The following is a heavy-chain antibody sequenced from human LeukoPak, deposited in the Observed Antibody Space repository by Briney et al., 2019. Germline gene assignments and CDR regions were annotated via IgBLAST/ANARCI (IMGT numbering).Heavy chain of an antibody. CDR3: AREGPDLRYFDWLSFPPSDY. CDR1: GFTFSSYA. Sequence: PGGSLRLSCAASGFTFSSYAMSWVRQAPGKGLEWVSAISGSGGSTYYADSVKGRFTISRDNAKNSLYLQMNSLRAEDTAVYYCAREGPDLRYFDWLSFPPSDYWGQGTLVTVSS. J-gene: IGHJ4*02. CDR2: ISGSGGST. D-gene: IGHD3-9*01. V-gene: IGHV3-23*01.